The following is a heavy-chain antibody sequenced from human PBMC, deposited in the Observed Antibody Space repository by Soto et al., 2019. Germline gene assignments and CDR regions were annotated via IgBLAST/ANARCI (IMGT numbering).Heavy chain of an antibody. CDR1: GFSFSNYP. CDR2: ISGSGGST. V-gene: IGHV3-23*01. D-gene: IGHD2-15*01. J-gene: IGHJ4*02. Sequence: EVQLMESGGGLVQPGGSLRLSCAASGFSFSNYPMRWVRQAPGQGLEWVSAISGSGGSTYYADSVKGRFTIYRDNAKNTLYLQMNSLRAEDTAVYYCAKGSAEYYFDYWGQGTLVTVSS. CDR3: AKGSAEYYFDY.